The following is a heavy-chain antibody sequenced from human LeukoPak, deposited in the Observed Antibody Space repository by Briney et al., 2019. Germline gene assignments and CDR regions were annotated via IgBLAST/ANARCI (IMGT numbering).Heavy chain of an antibody. CDR1: GGSFSGYY. Sequence: PSETLSLTCAVYGGSFSGYYWSWTRQSPGKGLEWIGEINHSGSTNYNPSLKSRVTISVDTSKNQFSLKLSSVTAADTAVYYCAREYCSSTSCYLYYMDVWGRGTTVTVSS. D-gene: IGHD2-2*01. V-gene: IGHV4-34*01. J-gene: IGHJ6*03. CDR2: INHSGST. CDR3: AREYCSSTSCYLYYMDV.